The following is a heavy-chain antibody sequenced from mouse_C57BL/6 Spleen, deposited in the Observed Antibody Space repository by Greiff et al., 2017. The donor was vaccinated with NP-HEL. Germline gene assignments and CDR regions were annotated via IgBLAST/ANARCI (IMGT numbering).Heavy chain of an antibody. Sequence: LQESGAELVKPGASVKISCKASGYAFSSYWMNWVKQRPGKGLEWIGQIYPGDGDTNYNGKFKGKATLTADKSSSTAYMQLSSLTSEDSAVYFCASLYGSYAMDYWGQGTSVTVSS. CDR2: IYPGDGDT. CDR3: ASLYGSYAMDY. J-gene: IGHJ4*01. V-gene: IGHV1-80*01. D-gene: IGHD2-2*01. CDR1: GYAFSSYW.